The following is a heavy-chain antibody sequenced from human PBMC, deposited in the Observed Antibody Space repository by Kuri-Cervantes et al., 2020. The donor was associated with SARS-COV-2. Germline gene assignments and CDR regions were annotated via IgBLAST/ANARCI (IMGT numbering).Heavy chain of an antibody. CDR1: GFTFSSYS. Sequence: GESLKISCAAPGFTFSSYSMNWVRQAPGKGLEWVSYISSSSSTTYYADSVKGRFTISRDNAKNSLYLQMNSLRDEDTAVYYCARQYYDILTGYYLYGMDVWGQGTTVTVSS. D-gene: IGHD3-9*01. CDR3: ARQYYDILTGYYLYGMDV. V-gene: IGHV3-48*02. J-gene: IGHJ6*02. CDR2: ISSSSSTT.